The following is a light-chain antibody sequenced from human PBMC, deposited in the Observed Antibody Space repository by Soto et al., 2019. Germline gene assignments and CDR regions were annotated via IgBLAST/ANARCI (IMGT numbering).Light chain of an antibody. V-gene: IGKV1-5*03. CDR2: KAS. CDR1: QTISSW. J-gene: IGKJ1*01. Sequence: DIQMTQSPSTLSGSVGDRVTITCRASQTISSWLAWYQQKPGKAPKLLIYKASTLKSGVPSRFSGSGSGTEFTLTISSLQPDDFATYYCQYYNSYSEAFGQGT. CDR3: QYYNSYSEA.